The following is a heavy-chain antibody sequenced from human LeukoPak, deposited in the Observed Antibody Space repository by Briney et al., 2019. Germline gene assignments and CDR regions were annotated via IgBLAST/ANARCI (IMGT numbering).Heavy chain of an antibody. V-gene: IGHV4-39*01. J-gene: IGHJ5*02. Sequence: NPSETLSLTCTVSGGSISSSSYYWSWIRQPPGKGLEWIGEINHSGSTNYNPSLKSRVTISVDTSKNQFSLKLSSVTAADTAVYYCARHGSGSYYKGFDPWGQGTLVTVSS. CDR2: INHSGST. D-gene: IGHD3-10*01. CDR1: GGSISSSSYY. CDR3: ARHGSGSYYKGFDP.